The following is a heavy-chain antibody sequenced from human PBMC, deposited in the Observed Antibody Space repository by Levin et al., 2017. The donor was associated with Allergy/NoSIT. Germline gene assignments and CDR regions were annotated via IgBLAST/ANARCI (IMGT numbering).Heavy chain of an antibody. CDR2: ISSSGSTI. CDR3: AREGGVVVKRDDAFDI. CDR1: GFTFSDYY. Sequence: GESLKISCAASGFTFSDYYMSWIRQAPGKGLEWVSYISSSGSTIYYADSVKGRFTISRDNAKNSLYLQMNSLRAEDTAVYYCAREGGVVVKRDDAFDIWGQGTMVTVSS. V-gene: IGHV3-11*01. D-gene: IGHD3-22*01. J-gene: IGHJ3*02.